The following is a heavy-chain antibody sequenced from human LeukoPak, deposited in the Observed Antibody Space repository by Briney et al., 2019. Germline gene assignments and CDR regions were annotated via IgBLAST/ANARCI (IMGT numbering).Heavy chain of an antibody. Sequence: GGSLRLSCAASGFTLTTYGTHWLRQAPGKGLEWVAVIWYDGSKKFYGDSVKGRFTVSRDTSENTMYLQMNTLRAEDTAVYYCARDGGSGIDYWGQGTLVSVHS. CDR1: GFTLTTYG. J-gene: IGHJ4*02. CDR3: ARDGGSGIDY. CDR2: IWYDGSKK. D-gene: IGHD3-10*01. V-gene: IGHV3-33*01.